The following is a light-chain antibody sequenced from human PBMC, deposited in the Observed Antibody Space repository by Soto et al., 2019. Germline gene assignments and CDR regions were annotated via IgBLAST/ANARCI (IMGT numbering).Light chain of an antibody. J-gene: IGLJ2*01. CDR2: DVS. Sequence: QSALTQPASVSGSPGQSITISCTGTSSDVGGYNYVSWYQQHPGKDPKLMIYDVSNRPSGVSNRFSGSKSGNTASLTISGLQAEDEADYYCSSYTSSSTLVGFGGGTKLTVL. CDR3: SSYTSSSTLVG. V-gene: IGLV2-14*01. CDR1: SSDVGGYNY.